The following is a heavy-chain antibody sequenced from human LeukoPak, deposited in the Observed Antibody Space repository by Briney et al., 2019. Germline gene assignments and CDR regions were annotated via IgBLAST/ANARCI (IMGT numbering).Heavy chain of an antibody. V-gene: IGHV4-30-2*01. CDR2: IYHSGST. J-gene: IGHJ4*02. D-gene: IGHD4-23*01. CDR1: GGSISSGGYY. Sequence: SETLSLICTVSGGSISSGGYYWSWIRQPPGKGLEWIGYIYHSGSTYYNPSLKSRVTISVDRSKNQFSLKLSSVTAADTAVYYCAGWEPAYYFDYWGQGTLVTVSS. CDR3: AGWEPAYYFDY.